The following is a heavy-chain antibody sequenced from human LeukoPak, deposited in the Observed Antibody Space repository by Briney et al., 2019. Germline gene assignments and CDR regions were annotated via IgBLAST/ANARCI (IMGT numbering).Heavy chain of an antibody. CDR3: ARVLYSSSWYLFDY. J-gene: IGHJ4*02. Sequence: GGSLRLSCAASGFTFSSYWTHWVRQAPGKGLVWVSRINSDGSSTSYADSVKGRFTISRDNAKNTQYLQMNSLRAEDTAVYYCARVLYSSSWYLFDYWGQGTLVTVSS. CDR2: INSDGSST. V-gene: IGHV3-74*01. D-gene: IGHD6-13*01. CDR1: GFTFSSYW.